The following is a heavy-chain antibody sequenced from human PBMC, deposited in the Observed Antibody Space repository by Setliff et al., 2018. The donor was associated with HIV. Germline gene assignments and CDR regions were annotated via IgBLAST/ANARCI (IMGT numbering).Heavy chain of an antibody. CDR2: IHHSGSY. Sequence: NPSETLSLTCTVSGVSINSDGYYWGWIRQHPGKGLEWIGYIHHSGSYYYNPSLKSRLTISVDTSKNQFSLRLDSVTAADTAVYYCARAPRLTRIFTPLYFDYWGQGALVTVSS. D-gene: IGHD3-9*01. J-gene: IGHJ4*02. CDR1: GVSINSDGYY. V-gene: IGHV4-31*03. CDR3: ARAPRLTRIFTPLYFDY.